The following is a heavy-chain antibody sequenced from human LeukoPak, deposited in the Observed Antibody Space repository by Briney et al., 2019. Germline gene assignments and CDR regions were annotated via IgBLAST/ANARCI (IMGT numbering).Heavy chain of an antibody. CDR1: GGSISSGGDS. CDR2: IYHSGST. V-gene: IGHV4-30-2*01. Sequence: SETLSLTCAVSGGSISSGGDSWSWIRQPPGKGLEWIGYIYHSGSTYYNPSLKSRVTISVDRSKNQFSLKLSSVTAADTAVYYCARAPAGNLIDYWGQGTLVTVSS. J-gene: IGHJ4*02. D-gene: IGHD1-1*01. CDR3: ARAPAGNLIDY.